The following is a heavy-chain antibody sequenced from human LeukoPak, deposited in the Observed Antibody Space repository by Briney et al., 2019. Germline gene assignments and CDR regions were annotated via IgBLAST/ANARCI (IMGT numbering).Heavy chain of an antibody. CDR1: GGTFSSYA. J-gene: IGHJ4*02. Sequence: SVKVSRKASGGTFSSYAISWVRQAPGQGLEWMGGIIPIFGTANYAQKFQGRVTITADESTSTAYMELSSLRSEDTAVYYCVAYYYDSSGYYTEGEYYFDYWGQGTLVTVSS. CDR2: IIPIFGTA. CDR3: VAYYYDSSGYYTEGEYYFDY. D-gene: IGHD3-22*01. V-gene: IGHV1-69*13.